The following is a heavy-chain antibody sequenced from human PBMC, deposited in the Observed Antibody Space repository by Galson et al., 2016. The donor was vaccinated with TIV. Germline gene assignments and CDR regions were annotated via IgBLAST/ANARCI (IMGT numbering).Heavy chain of an antibody. Sequence: SVKVSCKASGGVFNNFAIIWVRQAPGQGLEWMGGVIPLSGTTYARKFHDRLTITVDESTKTTYMDLSNLRSDETAEYYCSRGGHYALDVWGQGTTVIVSS. D-gene: IGHD3-16*01. J-gene: IGHJ6*02. CDR1: GGVFNNFA. CDR3: SRGGHYALDV. V-gene: IGHV1-69*13. CDR2: VIPLSGT.